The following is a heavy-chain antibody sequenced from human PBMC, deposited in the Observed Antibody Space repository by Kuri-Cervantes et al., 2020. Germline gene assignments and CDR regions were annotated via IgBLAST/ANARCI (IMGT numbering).Heavy chain of an antibody. CDR2: IGTAGDT. D-gene: IGHD5-12*01. CDR1: GFTFSSYD. V-gene: IGHV3-13*01. Sequence: GGSLRLSCAASGFTFSSYDMHWVRQATGKGLEWVSAIGTAGDTYYPGSVKGRFTISRDNSKNTLYLQMNSLRAEDTAVYYCARAMVAAILYGMDVWGQGTTVTVSS. CDR3: ARAMVAAILYGMDV. J-gene: IGHJ6*02.